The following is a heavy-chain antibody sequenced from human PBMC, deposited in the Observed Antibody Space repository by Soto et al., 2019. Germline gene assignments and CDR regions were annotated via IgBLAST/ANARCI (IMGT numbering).Heavy chain of an antibody. D-gene: IGHD6-19*01. CDR3: ARCGISRKNSSGWFYYYYYMDV. CDR2: IIPIFGTA. V-gene: IGHV1-69*13. J-gene: IGHJ6*03. CDR1: GGTFSSYA. Sequence: ASVKVSCKASGGTFSSYAISWVRQAPGQGLEWMGGIIPIFGTANYAQKFQGGVTITADESTSTAYMELSSLRSEDTAVYYCARCGISRKNSSGWFYYYYYMDVWGKGTTVTVSS.